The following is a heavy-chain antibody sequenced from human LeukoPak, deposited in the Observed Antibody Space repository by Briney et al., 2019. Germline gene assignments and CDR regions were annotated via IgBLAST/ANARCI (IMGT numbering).Heavy chain of an antibody. Sequence: GGSLRLSCAASGLTFSSYAMSWVRQAPGKGLEWVSTISDRDGSTYYVGAVKGRFTISRDNSKNTLYLQMNSLRGEGTAVYFCAKAVGVAATSPTSYFYYGMDVWGQGTTVTVSS. V-gene: IGHV3-23*01. CDR3: AKAVGVAATSPTSYFYYGMDV. D-gene: IGHD2-15*01. CDR2: ISDRDGST. CDR1: GLTFSSYA. J-gene: IGHJ6*02.